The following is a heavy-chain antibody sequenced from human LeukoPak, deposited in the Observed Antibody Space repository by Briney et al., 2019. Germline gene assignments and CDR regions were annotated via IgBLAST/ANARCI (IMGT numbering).Heavy chain of an antibody. CDR2: ISYDGNNK. CDR3: AKGVDYCSGGSCPADY. Sequence: PGRSLRLSCAASGFTFSNYGIHWVRQAPGKGLEWVAVISYDGNNKYYADSVKGRFTISRDNSKNTLFLQVNSLRAEDTAVYYCAKGVDYCSGGSCPADYWGPGTLVTVSS. D-gene: IGHD2-15*01. V-gene: IGHV3-30*18. CDR1: GFTFSNYG. J-gene: IGHJ4*02.